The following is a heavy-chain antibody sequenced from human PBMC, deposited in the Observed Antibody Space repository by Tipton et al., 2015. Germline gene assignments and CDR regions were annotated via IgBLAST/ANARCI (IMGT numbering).Heavy chain of an antibody. V-gene: IGHV4-59*08. Sequence: TLSLTCTVSGGSISSYYWSWIRQSPGKGLEWIGYISYSGTTNYNPSLKSRVTISADTSKNQFSLRLTSVTAADTAVYYCAGGVVSATRESYWGQGTLVTVSS. J-gene: IGHJ4*02. D-gene: IGHD2-15*01. CDR3: AGGVVSATRESY. CDR2: ISYSGTT. CDR1: GGSISSYY.